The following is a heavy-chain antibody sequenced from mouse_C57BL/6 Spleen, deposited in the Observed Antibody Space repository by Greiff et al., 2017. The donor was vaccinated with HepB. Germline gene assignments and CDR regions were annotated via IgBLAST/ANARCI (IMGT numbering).Heavy chain of an antibody. CDR2: IYPRSGNT. CDR3: ARDYGDLNYYAMDY. Sequence: VKLQESGAELARPGASVKLSCKASGYTFTSYGISWVKQRTGQGLEWIGEIYPRSGNTYYNEKFKGKATLTADKSSSTAYMELRSLTSEDSAVYFCARDYGDLNYYAMDYWGQGTSVTVSS. D-gene: IGHD1-1*01. J-gene: IGHJ4*01. CDR1: GYTFTSYG. V-gene: IGHV1-81*01.